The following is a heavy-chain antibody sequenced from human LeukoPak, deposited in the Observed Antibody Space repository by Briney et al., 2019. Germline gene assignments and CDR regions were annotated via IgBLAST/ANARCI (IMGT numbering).Heavy chain of an antibody. Sequence: SETLSLTCTVSGGSISSGGYYWSWIRQPPGKGLEWIGYIYHSGSTYYNPSLKSRVTISVDRSKNQFSLKLSSVTAADTALYYCAKAVNDWLDAFDIWGQGTMVTVSS. CDR3: AKAVNDWLDAFDI. V-gene: IGHV4-30-2*01. CDR1: GGSISSGGYY. D-gene: IGHD3-9*01. J-gene: IGHJ3*02. CDR2: IYHSGST.